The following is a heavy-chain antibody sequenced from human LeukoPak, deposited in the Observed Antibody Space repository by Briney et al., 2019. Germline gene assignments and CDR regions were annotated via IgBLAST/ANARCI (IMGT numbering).Heavy chain of an antibody. Sequence: GASVKVSCKASGYTFTSYYMHWVRQAPGQGLEWMGIINPSGGSTSYAQKFQGRVTMTRDTSTSTAYMELRSLRSDDTAVYYCARVEGLRELPDYWGQGTLVTVSS. CDR2: INPSGGST. D-gene: IGHD1-26*01. J-gene: IGHJ4*02. V-gene: IGHV1-46*01. CDR1: GYTFTSYY. CDR3: ARVEGLRELPDY.